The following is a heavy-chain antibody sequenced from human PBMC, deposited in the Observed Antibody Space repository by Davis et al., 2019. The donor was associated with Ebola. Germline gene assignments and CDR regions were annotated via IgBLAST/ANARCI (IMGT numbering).Heavy chain of an antibody. Sequence: ESLKISCAASGFTFSSYSMNWVRQAPGKGLEWIGSIYYSGSTYYNPSLNRRVTISVDTSKNQFSLKLSSVTAADTAVYYCARRYADSSGYYFGYWGQGTLVTVSS. CDR1: GFTFSSYSMN. CDR3: ARRYADSSGYYFGY. V-gene: IGHV4-39*01. D-gene: IGHD3-22*01. J-gene: IGHJ4*02. CDR2: IYYSGST.